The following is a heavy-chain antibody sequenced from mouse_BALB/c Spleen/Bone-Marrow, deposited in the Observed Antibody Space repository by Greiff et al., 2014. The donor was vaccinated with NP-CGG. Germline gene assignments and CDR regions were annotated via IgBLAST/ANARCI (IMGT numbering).Heavy chain of an antibody. J-gene: IGHJ2*01. Sequence: EVQLQQSGAELVRPGASVKLSCKASGFNIKDYYMHWVKQRPEQGLEWIGWIDPENGNTIYDPKFQGKASITADTSSNTAYLQLSSLTSEDTAVYYCAMITTYWGQGTTLTASS. CDR1: GFNIKDYY. V-gene: IGHV14-1*02. D-gene: IGHD2-4*01. CDR3: AMITTY. CDR2: IDPENGNT.